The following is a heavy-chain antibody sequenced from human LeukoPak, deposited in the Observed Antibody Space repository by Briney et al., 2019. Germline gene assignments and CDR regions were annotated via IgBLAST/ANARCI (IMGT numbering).Heavy chain of an antibody. CDR2: ISSSSSYI. D-gene: IGHD3-10*01. Sequence: GGSLRLSCAASGFTFSSCSMNWVRQAPGKGLEWVSSISSSSSYIYYADSVKGRFTISRDNAKNSLYLQMNSLRAEDTAVYYCASLGGPYYYGSGTSSSGYWGQGTLVTVSS. J-gene: IGHJ4*02. CDR3: ASLGGPYYYGSGTSSSGY. V-gene: IGHV3-21*01. CDR1: GFTFSSCS.